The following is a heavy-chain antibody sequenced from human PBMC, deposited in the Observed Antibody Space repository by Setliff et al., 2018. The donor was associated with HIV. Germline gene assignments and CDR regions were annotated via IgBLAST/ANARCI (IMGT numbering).Heavy chain of an antibody. J-gene: IGHJ4*02. Sequence: LSLTCTVSGGSISSYFWSWIRQPPGKRLEWIGHVYNSGTTDYNPSLKSRVTISVDTSKNQFSLKLNSVTAADTAIYYCARASSNTWGGELVYWGQGTLVTVPS. V-gene: IGHV4-59*01. CDR1: GGSISSYF. D-gene: IGHD6-13*01. CDR2: VYNSGTT. CDR3: ARASSNTWGGELVY.